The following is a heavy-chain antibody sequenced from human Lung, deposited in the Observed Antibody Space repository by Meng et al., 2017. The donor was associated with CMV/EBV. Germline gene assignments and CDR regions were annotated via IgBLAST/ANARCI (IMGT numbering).Heavy chain of an antibody. V-gene: IGHV1-2*06. CDR3: VRANLGSADY. J-gene: IGHJ4*02. CDR1: GYTCTGYY. D-gene: IGHD7-27*01. Sequence: VQPVRAGDRVKKPGASVKVSCKASGYTCTGYYMHWLRQAPGQGLEWVGRITPSSGGTTYAQKFQGRVTMTRDTSISTAYMELSSLRSDDAAIYYCVRANLGSADYWGQGTLVTVSS. CDR2: ITPSSGGT.